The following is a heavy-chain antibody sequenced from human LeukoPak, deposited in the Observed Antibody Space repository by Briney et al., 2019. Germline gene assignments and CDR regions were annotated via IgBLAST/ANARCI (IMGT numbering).Heavy chain of an antibody. J-gene: IGHJ3*02. Sequence: PSETLSLTCTVSGGSISSYYWSWIRQPPGKGLEWIGYIYYSGSTNYNPSLKSRVTISVDTSKNQFSLKLSSVTAADTAVYYCARALTESHGAASGAFDIWGQGTMVTVSS. V-gene: IGHV4-59*01. CDR1: GGSISSYY. D-gene: IGHD3-10*01. CDR2: IYYSGST. CDR3: ARALTESHGAASGAFDI.